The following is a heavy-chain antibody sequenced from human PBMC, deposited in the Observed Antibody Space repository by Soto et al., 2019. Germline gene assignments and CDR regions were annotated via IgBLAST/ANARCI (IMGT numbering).Heavy chain of an antibody. J-gene: IGHJ6*02. V-gene: IGHV3-21*03. D-gene: IGHD2-21*02. Sequence: GGSLRLSCTASEFSLSTYSMNWVRQSPGKGLEWVSSISTRSDVYYADSVKGRFTIARDNAKNSLSLQMNSLSAEDTGVYYCAREKTAWPLAYGLEVWGQGTTVTVSS. CDR1: EFSLSTYS. CDR2: ISTRSDV. CDR3: AREKTAWPLAYGLEV.